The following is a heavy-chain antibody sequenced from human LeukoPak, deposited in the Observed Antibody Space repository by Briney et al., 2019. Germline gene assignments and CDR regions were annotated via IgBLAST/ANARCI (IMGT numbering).Heavy chain of an antibody. CDR1: GGSFSGYY. CDR2: INHSGST. CDR3: ARGRAPWSGKYPLIGMDV. D-gene: IGHD3-3*01. V-gene: IGHV4-34*01. Sequence: SETLSLTCAVYGGSFSGYYWSWIRKPPGKGLEWIGGINHSGSTNYNPSLTSRVTISVDTSKNQFSLKLSSVTAADTAVYYCARGRAPWSGKYPLIGMDVWGQGTTVTVSS. J-gene: IGHJ6*02.